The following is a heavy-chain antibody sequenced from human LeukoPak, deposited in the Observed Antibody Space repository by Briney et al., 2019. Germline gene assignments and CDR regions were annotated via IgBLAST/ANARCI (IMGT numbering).Heavy chain of an antibody. CDR2: ISGSGGST. Sequence: GGSLRLSCAASGFTFSSYAMSWVRQAPGEGLEWVSAISGSGGSTYYADSVKGRFTISRDNSKNTLYLQMNSLRAEDTAVYYCAKVHYDILTGYLEPDFDYWGQGTLLTVSS. CDR3: AKVHYDILTGYLEPDFDY. CDR1: GFTFSSYA. D-gene: IGHD3-9*01. J-gene: IGHJ4*02. V-gene: IGHV3-23*01.